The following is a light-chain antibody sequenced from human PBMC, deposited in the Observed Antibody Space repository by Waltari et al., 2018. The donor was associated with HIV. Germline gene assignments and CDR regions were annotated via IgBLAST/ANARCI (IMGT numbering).Light chain of an antibody. Sequence: DIQMTQSPSTLSASVGDRVTITCRASQSISSWLAWYQQKQGTAPKLLIYKASSLEGGVPSRFSGSGSGTEFTLTISSLQPDDFATYYCQQYNRYSPRTFGQGTRVEIK. CDR2: KAS. V-gene: IGKV1-5*03. J-gene: IGKJ1*01. CDR3: QQYNRYSPRT. CDR1: QSISSW.